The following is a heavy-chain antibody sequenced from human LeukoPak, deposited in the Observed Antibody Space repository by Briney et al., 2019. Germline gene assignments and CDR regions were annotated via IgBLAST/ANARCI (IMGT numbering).Heavy chain of an antibody. Sequence: SETLSLTCTVSGGSISSYYWSWIRQPPGKGLEWIGYIYYSGSTNYNPSLKSRVTISVDTSKNQFSLKLSSVTAADTAVYYCARVRAYYYGSESYHSFDYWGQGTLVTVSS. V-gene: IGHV4-59*01. CDR1: GGSISSYY. CDR2: IYYSGST. J-gene: IGHJ4*02. CDR3: ARVRAYYYGSESYHSFDY. D-gene: IGHD3-10*01.